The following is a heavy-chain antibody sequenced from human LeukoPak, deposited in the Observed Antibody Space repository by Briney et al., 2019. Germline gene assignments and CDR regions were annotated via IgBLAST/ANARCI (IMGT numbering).Heavy chain of an antibody. CDR2: ISWNSGSI. CDR3: AKGLYYYDSSGYPEGAFDI. CDR1: GFTFSTYA. Sequence: GGSLRLSCAASGFTFSTYAMNWVRQAPGRGLEWVSGISWNSGSIGYADSVKGRFTISRDNAKNSLYLQMNSLRAEDMALYYCAKGLYYYDSSGYPEGAFDIWGQGTMVTVSS. V-gene: IGHV3-9*03. D-gene: IGHD3-22*01. J-gene: IGHJ3*02.